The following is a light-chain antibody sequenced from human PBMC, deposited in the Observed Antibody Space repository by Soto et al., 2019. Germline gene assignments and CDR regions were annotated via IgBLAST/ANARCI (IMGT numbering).Light chain of an antibody. CDR3: AALDDSLNRVV. J-gene: IGLJ3*02. CDR2: SNN. V-gene: IGLV1-44*01. CDR1: SSNIGPTT. Sequence: QSALTQPPSASGTPGQRVTISCSGSSSNIGPTTVNWYQQLPGTAPKLVIYSNNQRPSGVPARFSGSKSGTSASLAISGLQSEDEANYYCAALDDSLNRVVFGGGTKLTVL.